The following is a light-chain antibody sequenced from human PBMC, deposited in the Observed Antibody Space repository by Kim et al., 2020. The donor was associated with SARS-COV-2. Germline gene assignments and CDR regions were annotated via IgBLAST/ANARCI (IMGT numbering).Light chain of an antibody. CDR2: DVS. CDR1: SSDVGGYNY. V-gene: IGLV2-11*01. CDR3: CSYAGSYTLV. J-gene: IGLJ3*02. Sequence: GPSVTISCTGNSSDVGGYNYVSWYRHHPGKAPKFMIYDVSKRPSGVPDRFSGSKSGNTASLTISGLQAEDEADYYCCSYAGSYTLVFGGGTQLTVL.